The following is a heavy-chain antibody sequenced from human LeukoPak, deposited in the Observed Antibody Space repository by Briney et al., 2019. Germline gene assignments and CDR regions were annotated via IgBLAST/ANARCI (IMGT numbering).Heavy chain of an antibody. D-gene: IGHD1-26*01. CDR1: GFTFSDHY. V-gene: IGHV3-72*01. CDR3: GRDSGASGSHLDY. CDR2: TRNKANSYTT. Sequence: GGSLRLSCAASGFTFSDHYMDWVRQSPGKGLEWVGRTRNKANSYTTEYAASVKGRFTISRDDSKNSLYLQMNSLKTEDTAVYYCGRDSGASGSHLDYWGQGTLVTVSS. J-gene: IGHJ4*02.